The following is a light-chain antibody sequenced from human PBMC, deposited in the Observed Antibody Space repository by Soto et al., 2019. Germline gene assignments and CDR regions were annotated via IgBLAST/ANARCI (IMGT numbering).Light chain of an antibody. V-gene: IGKV1-39*01. CDR2: AAS. CDR1: QSISNY. J-gene: IGKJ5*01. CDR3: QQSYSTPPIT. Sequence: DIQMTQSPSSLSASVGDRVTITCRASQSISNYLNWYQQKPGEAPKLLIYAASSLQSGVPSRFSGSGSGTDFTLTIGSLQPEDFATYYCQQSYSTPPITFGQGTRLEIK.